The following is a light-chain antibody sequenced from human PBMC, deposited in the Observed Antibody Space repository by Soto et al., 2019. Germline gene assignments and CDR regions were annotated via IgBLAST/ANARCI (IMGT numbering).Light chain of an antibody. Sequence: EIVLTQSPATLSLSPGERSTLSCRASQSIRTYLAWYQQKPGQAPXXLMYDASTRATDIPARFSGSGSGTDFTLTINSLAPEDFAVYYCQQRSSWWTFGQGTKVDIK. V-gene: IGKV3-11*01. J-gene: IGKJ1*01. CDR3: QQRSSWWT. CDR2: DAS. CDR1: QSIRTY.